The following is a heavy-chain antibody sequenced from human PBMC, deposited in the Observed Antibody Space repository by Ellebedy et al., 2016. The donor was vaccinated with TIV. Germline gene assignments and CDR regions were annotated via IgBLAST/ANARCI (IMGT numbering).Heavy chain of an antibody. CDR1: GLTFSSYW. Sequence: GGSLRLSCAAPGLTFSSYWMSWVRQTPGKGLEWVANINQDGSEKYYVDSVRGRFTISRDNAKNSLYLQMNSLGADDSAVYYCATDGSYGDYRSPAHAFKFWGQGTMVTVSS. J-gene: IGHJ3*01. V-gene: IGHV3-7*01. CDR3: ATDGSYGDYRSPAHAFKF. CDR2: INQDGSEK. D-gene: IGHD4-17*01.